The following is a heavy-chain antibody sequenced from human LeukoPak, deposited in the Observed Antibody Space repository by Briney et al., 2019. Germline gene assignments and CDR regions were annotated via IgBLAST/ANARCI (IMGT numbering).Heavy chain of an antibody. CDR2: IYYSGGT. Sequence: SQTLSLTCTVSGGSISSGDYYWSWIRQPPGKGLEWIGYIYYSGGTYYNPSLKSRVTISVDTSKNQFSLKLSSVTAAGTAVYYCARVPFSRTFDYWGQGTLVTVSS. V-gene: IGHV4-30-4*08. D-gene: IGHD6-6*01. CDR3: ARVPFSRTFDY. CDR1: GGSISSGDYY. J-gene: IGHJ4*02.